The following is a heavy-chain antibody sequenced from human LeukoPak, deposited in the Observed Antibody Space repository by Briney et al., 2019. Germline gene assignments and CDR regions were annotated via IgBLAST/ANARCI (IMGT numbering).Heavy chain of an antibody. CDR1: GYTLTELS. Sequence: ASVKVSCKVSGYTLTELSMHWVRQAPGKGLEWMGGFDPEDGETIYAQKFQGRVTMTEDTSTDTAYMELSSLRSEDTAVYYCATNIVVVPAAMWPSDYWGQGTLVTVSS. V-gene: IGHV1-24*01. D-gene: IGHD2-2*01. CDR3: ATNIVVVPAAMWPSDY. J-gene: IGHJ4*02. CDR2: FDPEDGET.